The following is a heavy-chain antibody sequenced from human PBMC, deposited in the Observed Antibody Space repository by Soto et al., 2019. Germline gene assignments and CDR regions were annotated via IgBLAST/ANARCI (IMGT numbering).Heavy chain of an antibody. Sequence: GSLRLSCAASGFIFSSYNMNWVRQAPGKGLEWVSYISSSTSTIYYADSVKGRFTISRDNAKNSLYLQMNSLRVEDTAVYYCAKIESRFFYDSTGYYPFDYWGQGTLVTVSS. J-gene: IGHJ4*02. CDR1: GFIFSSYN. CDR3: AKIESRFFYDSTGYYPFDY. D-gene: IGHD3-22*01. V-gene: IGHV3-48*01. CDR2: ISSSTSTI.